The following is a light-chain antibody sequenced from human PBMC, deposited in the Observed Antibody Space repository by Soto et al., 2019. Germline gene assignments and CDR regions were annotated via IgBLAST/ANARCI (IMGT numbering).Light chain of an antibody. CDR2: DVS. J-gene: IGLJ1*01. Sequence: QSALTQPASVSGSPGQSITISCTGTSSDVGGYNYVSWYQQHPGKAPKLMIYDVSNRPSGVSNRLSGSKSGNTASLTISGLPAEDVADYSCSSYTSSSTYVFGTGTKVNVL. CDR3: SSYTSSSTYV. CDR1: SSDVGGYNY. V-gene: IGLV2-14*01.